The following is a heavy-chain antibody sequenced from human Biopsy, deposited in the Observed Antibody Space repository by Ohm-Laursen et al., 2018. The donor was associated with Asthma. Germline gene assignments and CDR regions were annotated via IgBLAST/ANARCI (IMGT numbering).Heavy chain of an antibody. CDR2: ISGSGGST. D-gene: IGHD5-24*01. J-gene: IGHJ4*02. CDR1: GYTFSRYS. CDR3: AKESRRDGYNRRNYYFDY. Sequence: SLRLSCAAIGYTFSRYSIHWVRQIPGKGLEWVSAISGSGGSTYYADFVKGRFTISRDNSKNTLYLQMNSLRAEDTAVYYCAKESRRDGYNRRNYYFDYWGQGTLVTVSS. V-gene: IGHV3-23*01.